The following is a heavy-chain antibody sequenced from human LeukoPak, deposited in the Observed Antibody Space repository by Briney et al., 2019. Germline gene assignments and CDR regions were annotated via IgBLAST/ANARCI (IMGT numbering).Heavy chain of an antibody. Sequence: ASVKVSCKASGYTFTRYGISWVRQAPGQGLEWMGWISAYNGNTNYAQKLQGRVTMTTDTSTSTAYMELRSLRSDDTAVYYCARDLVVVARFNWFDPWGQGTLVTVSS. D-gene: IGHD2-15*01. V-gene: IGHV1-18*01. CDR1: GYTFTRYG. J-gene: IGHJ5*02. CDR3: ARDLVVVARFNWFDP. CDR2: ISAYNGNT.